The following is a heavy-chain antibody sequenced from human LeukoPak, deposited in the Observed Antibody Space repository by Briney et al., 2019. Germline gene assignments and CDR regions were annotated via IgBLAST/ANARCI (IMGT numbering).Heavy chain of an antibody. CDR1: GGSISSGGYS. CDR2: IYHSGST. D-gene: IGHD6-6*01. V-gene: IGHV4-30-2*01. Sequence: SETLSLTCAVSGGSISSGGYSWSWIRQPPGKGLEWIGCIYHSGSTYYNPSLKSRVTISVDRSKNQFSLKLSSVTAADTAVYYCAREDSSSGWFDPWGQGTLVTVSS. J-gene: IGHJ5*02. CDR3: AREDSSSGWFDP.